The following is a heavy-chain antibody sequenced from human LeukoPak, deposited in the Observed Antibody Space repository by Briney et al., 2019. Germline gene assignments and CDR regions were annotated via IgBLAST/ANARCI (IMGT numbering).Heavy chain of an antibody. Sequence: SETLSLTCTVSGDSISYYYWSWIRQPAGKGLEWIGRISTSGTTNYNPSLKSRVTMSVDTSKNQFSLRLNSLTAADTAVYYCARGRYLTTLGGAAAGFLDNWGQGTLVTVSS. V-gene: IGHV4-4*07. CDR3: ARGRYLTTLGGAAAGFLDN. J-gene: IGHJ4*02. CDR1: GDSISYYY. D-gene: IGHD6-13*01. CDR2: ISTSGTT.